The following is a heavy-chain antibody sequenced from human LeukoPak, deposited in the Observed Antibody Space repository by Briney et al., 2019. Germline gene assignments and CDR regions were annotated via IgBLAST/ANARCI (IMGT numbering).Heavy chain of an antibody. V-gene: IGHV3-30-3*01. CDR3: AREPLAAAGSWDAFDI. CDR2: ISYDGNNK. D-gene: IGHD6-13*01. CDR1: GFSLSSFA. J-gene: IGHJ3*02. Sequence: QPGRSLRLSCAASGFSLSSFAVYWVRQAPGKGLEWVALISYDGNNKNYADSVKGRFTVSRDNSKNTLYLQMNSLRAEDTAVYYGAREPLAAAGSWDAFDIWGQGTMVTVSS.